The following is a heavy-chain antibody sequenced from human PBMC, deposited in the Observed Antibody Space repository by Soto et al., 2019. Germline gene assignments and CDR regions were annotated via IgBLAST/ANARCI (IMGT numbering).Heavy chain of an antibody. D-gene: IGHD2-2*01. V-gene: IGHV2-26*01. Sequence: QVTLKESGPVLVKPTETLTLTCTVSGFSLSNARMGVSWIRQPPGKALEWLAHIFWNDAKSYSTSMKSRVTIYKDTSKNQVVLTINNRDPVDTATYYCARMGYCISTSCDSTSFGPWGQGTLVTVSS. CDR2: IFWNDAK. CDR1: GFSLSNARMG. J-gene: IGHJ5*02. CDR3: ARMGYCISTSCDSTSFGP.